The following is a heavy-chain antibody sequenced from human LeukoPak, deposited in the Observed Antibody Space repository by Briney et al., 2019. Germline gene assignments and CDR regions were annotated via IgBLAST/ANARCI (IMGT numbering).Heavy chain of an antibody. V-gene: IGHV4-59*08. D-gene: IGHD5-24*01. Sequence: SETLSPTCTVSGGSISSYYWSWIRQPPGKGLEWIGYIYYSGSTNYNPSLKSRVTISVDTSKNQFSLKLSSVTAADTAVYYCARHSRAGYNYGLGYWGQGTLVTVSS. CDR1: GGSISSYY. CDR2: IYYSGST. CDR3: ARHSRAGYNYGLGY. J-gene: IGHJ4*02.